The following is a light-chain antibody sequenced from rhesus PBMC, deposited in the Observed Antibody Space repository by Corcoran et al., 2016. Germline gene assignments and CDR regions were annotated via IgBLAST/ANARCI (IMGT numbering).Light chain of an antibody. J-gene: IGKJ4*01. CDR3: QQYSSSPLT. CDR2: KAS. Sequence: DIQMTQSPSSLSASVGDTVTITCRASQSISSWLAWYQPKPGKAPKLLIYKASRLQSGVPSRFSGSGSGTDFTLTISSLQSEDFATYYCQQYSSSPLTFGGGTKVELK. CDR1: QSISSW. V-gene: IGKV1-22*01.